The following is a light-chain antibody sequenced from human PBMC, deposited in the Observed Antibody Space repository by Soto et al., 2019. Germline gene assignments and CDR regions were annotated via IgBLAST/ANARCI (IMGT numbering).Light chain of an antibody. Sequence: DIQMTQSPSSLSASVGDRVTITCQASQDISNYLNWYQQKPGKAPKLLIYDASNLETGFPSRFSGMGSGTDFTFTISSLQPEDIATYYCQQYDNLTLTFGGGTKVEIK. CDR1: QDISNY. V-gene: IGKV1-33*01. CDR2: DAS. CDR3: QQYDNLTLT. J-gene: IGKJ4*01.